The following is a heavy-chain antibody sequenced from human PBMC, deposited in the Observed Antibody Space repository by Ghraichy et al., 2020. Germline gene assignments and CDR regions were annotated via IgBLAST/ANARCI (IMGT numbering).Heavy chain of an antibody. CDR2: ISGSGGST. V-gene: IGHV3-23*01. J-gene: IGHJ6*02. Sequence: GGSLRLSCAASGFTFSSYAMSWVRQAPGKGLEWVSAISGSGGSTYYADSVKGRFTISRDNSKNTLYLQMNSLRAEDTAVYYCAKDRAVVTGYYGMDVWGQGTTVTVSS. CDR3: AKDRAVVTGYYGMDV. D-gene: IGHD4-23*01. CDR1: GFTFSSYA.